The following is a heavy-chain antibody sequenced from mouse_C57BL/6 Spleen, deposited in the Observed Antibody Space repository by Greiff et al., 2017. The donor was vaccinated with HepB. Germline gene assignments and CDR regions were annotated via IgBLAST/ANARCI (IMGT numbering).Heavy chain of an antibody. CDR3: ARATVVALYYFDY. V-gene: IGHV1-50*01. CDR2: IDPSDSYT. J-gene: IGHJ2*01. D-gene: IGHD1-1*01. CDR1: GYTFTSYW. Sequence: VQLQQPGAELVKPGASVKLSCKASGYTFTSYWMQWVKQRPGQGLEWIGEIDPSDSYTNYNQKFKGKATLTVDTSSSTAYMQLSSLTSEDSAVYYCARATVVALYYFDYWGQGTTLTVSS.